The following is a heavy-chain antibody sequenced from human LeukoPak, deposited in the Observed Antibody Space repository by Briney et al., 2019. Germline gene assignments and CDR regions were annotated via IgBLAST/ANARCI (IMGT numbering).Heavy chain of an antibody. J-gene: IGHJ6*02. CDR1: GYTFINFY. CDR3: ARGAAAGTHYYYGMDV. V-gene: IGHV1-46*04. Sequence: ASVKVSCKASGYTFINFYMHWVRQAPGQGLEWMGRIHPSGGSTSYAQKLHGRVTMTSDTSINTLYMELNSLASEDTAVYYCARGAAAGTHYYYGMDVWGQGTTVTVSS. CDR2: IHPSGGST. D-gene: IGHD6-13*01.